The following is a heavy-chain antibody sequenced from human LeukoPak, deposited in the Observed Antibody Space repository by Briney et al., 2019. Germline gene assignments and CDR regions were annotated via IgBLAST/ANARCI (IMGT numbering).Heavy chain of an antibody. Sequence: GASVKVSCKASGGTFSSYAISWVRQAPGQGLEWMGRIIPILGIANYAQKFQGRVTITADKSTSTAYMELSSLRSEDTAVYYCAREAYCGGDCYSNFQHWGQDTLVTVSS. CDR2: IIPILGIA. J-gene: IGHJ1*01. CDR3: AREAYCGGDCYSNFQH. CDR1: GGTFSSYA. D-gene: IGHD2-21*02. V-gene: IGHV1-69*04.